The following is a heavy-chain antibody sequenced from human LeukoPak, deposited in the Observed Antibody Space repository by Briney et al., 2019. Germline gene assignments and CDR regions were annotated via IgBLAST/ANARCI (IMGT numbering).Heavy chain of an antibody. V-gene: IGHV4-61*02. Sequence: PSETLSLTCTVSGGSISSGSYYWSWIRQPAGKGLEWIGRIYTSGSTNYNPSLKIRVTISVDTSKNQFSLKLSSVTAADTAVYYCAAGRYYFDYWGQGTLVTVSS. CDR3: AAGRYYFDY. J-gene: IGHJ4*02. CDR1: GGSISSGSYY. CDR2: IYTSGST.